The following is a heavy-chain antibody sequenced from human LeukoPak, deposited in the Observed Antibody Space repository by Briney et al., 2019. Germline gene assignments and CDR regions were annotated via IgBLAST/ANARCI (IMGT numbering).Heavy chain of an antibody. V-gene: IGHV4-34*01. CDR1: GGSSSGYY. Sequence: PSETLSLTCAVYGGSSSGYYWSWIRQPPGKGLEWIGEINHSGSTNYNPSLKSRVTISVDTSKNQFSLKLSSVTAADTAVYYCARPSRYYDSSGYYTDAFDIWGQGTMVTVSS. CDR2: INHSGST. CDR3: ARPSRYYDSSGYYTDAFDI. J-gene: IGHJ3*02. D-gene: IGHD3-22*01.